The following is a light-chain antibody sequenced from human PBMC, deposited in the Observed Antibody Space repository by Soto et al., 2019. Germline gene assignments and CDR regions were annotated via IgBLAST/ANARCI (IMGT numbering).Light chain of an antibody. CDR3: NSYTSSSTYV. CDR2: DVT. Sequence: QSVLTQPASLSGSPGQSITISCTGTSSDVGGFNYVSWYQQQPGKAPKLMIYDVTNRPSGVSYRFSGSKSGNTASLTISGLQAEDEADYYCNSYTSSSTYVFGTGTKVTVL. J-gene: IGLJ1*01. V-gene: IGLV2-14*03. CDR1: SSDVGGFNY.